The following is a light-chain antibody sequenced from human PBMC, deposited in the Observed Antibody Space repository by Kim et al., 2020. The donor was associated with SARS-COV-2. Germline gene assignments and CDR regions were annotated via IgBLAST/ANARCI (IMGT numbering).Light chain of an antibody. J-gene: IGLJ1*01. Sequence: QSVLTQPPSVSGSPGQSVTISCTGARSDVGTYNRVSWYQQPPGTAPKLIIFDVTNRPSGVPDRFSGSKSGNTASLTISGLRAADEADYYCSSYTSSSTYVFGTGTKVTVL. CDR2: DVT. V-gene: IGLV2-18*02. CDR3: SSYTSSSTYV. CDR1: RSDVGTYNR.